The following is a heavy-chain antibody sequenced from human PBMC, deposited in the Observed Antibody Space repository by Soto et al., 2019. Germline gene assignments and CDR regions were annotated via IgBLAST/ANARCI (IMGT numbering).Heavy chain of an antibody. CDR1: GYIFTSYG. CDR2: ISVYNGNT. Sequence: QVELVQSGAVVKKPGASVKVSCKASGYIFTSYGITWVRQAPGQGLEWMGWISVYNGNTNYAQKLQGRVTMTTDTSMSTAYMELRSLRSDDTAVYYCARVDSKYCGGDCYSGYWGQGTRVTVSS. CDR3: ARVDSKYCGGDCYSGY. D-gene: IGHD2-21*01. J-gene: IGHJ4*02. V-gene: IGHV1-18*01.